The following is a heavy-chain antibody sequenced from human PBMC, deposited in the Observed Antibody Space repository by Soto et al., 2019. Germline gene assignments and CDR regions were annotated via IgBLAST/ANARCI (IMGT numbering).Heavy chain of an antibody. CDR1: GYTLTELS. D-gene: IGHD5-18*01. Sequence: GASVKVSCKVSGYTLTELSMHWVRQAPGKGLEWMGGFDPEDGETIYAQKFQGRVTMTEDTSTDTAYMELSSLRSEDTAVYYCAHIFKFDYRYGYFDYSGQRTLVTVSS. CDR2: FDPEDGET. V-gene: IGHV1-24*01. J-gene: IGHJ4*02. CDR3: AHIFKFDYRYGYFDY.